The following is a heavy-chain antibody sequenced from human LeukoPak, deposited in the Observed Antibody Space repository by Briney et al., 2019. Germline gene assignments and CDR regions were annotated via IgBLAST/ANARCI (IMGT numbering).Heavy chain of an antibody. CDR2: IYYSGST. V-gene: IGHV4-39*07. J-gene: IGHJ6*03. D-gene: IGHD3-10*01. CDR3: ARDNPYYYGSGKGRYYMDV. Sequence: SETLSLTCTVSGGSISSSSYYWGWIRQPPGKGLEWIGSIYYSGSTYYNPSLKSRVTISVDTSKNQFSLKLSSVTAADTAVYYCARDNPYYYGSGKGRYYMDVWGKGTTVTVSS. CDR1: GGSISSSSYY.